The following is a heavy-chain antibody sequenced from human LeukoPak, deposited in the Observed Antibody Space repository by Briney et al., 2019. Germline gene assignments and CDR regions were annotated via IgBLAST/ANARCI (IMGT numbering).Heavy chain of an antibody. CDR1: GFTFSDSA. CDR3: ARDIQLST. V-gene: IGHV3-23*01. Sequence: GGSLRLSCAASGFTFSDSAMSWVRQAPGKGLEWVSLISFSGGSTYYADSVKDRFTISRDNSKDTLYLQMNSLRAEDTATYYCARDIQLSTWGLGTMVTVSS. CDR2: ISFSGGST. D-gene: IGHD5-24*01. J-gene: IGHJ3*01.